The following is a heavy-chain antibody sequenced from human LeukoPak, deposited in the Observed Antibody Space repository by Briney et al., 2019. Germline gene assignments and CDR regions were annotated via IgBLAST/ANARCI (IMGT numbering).Heavy chain of an antibody. V-gene: IGHV3-23*01. D-gene: IGHD3-9*01. CDR2: ISGSGGST. CDR3: AKCILTGYYAFDY. J-gene: IGHJ4*02. CDR1: GFTSSSDA. Sequence: GGSLRLSCAASGFTSSSDAMSWVRQAAGKGLEWVSAISGSGGSTYYADSVKGRFTISRDNSKNTLYLQMNSLRAEDTAVYYCAKCILTGYYAFDYWGQGTLVTVSS.